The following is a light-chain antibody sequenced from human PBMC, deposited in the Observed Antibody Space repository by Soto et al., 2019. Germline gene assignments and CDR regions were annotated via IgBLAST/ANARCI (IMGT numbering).Light chain of an antibody. V-gene: IGLV1-40*01. J-gene: IGLJ1*01. CDR3: SSYAGSDVFV. CDR2: GNS. Sequence: QSVLTQPPSVSGAPGQRVTISCTGSSSNIGAGYDVHWYQQLPGTAPKLLIYGNSNRPSGVPDRFSGSKSGTSASLAITGLQAEDEADYYCSSYAGSDVFVFGTGTKV. CDR1: SSNIGAGYD.